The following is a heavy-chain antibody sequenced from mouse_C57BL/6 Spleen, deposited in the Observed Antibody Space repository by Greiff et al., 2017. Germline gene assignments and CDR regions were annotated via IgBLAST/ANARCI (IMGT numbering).Heavy chain of an antibody. CDR1: GYAFSSSW. J-gene: IGHJ4*01. D-gene: IGHD2-5*01. V-gene: IGHV1-82*01. CDR3: ARESNPRAMDY. Sequence: QVQLQQSGPELVKPGASVKISCKASGYAFSSSWMNWVKQRPGKGLEWIGRIYPGDGDTNYNGKFKGKATLTADKSSSTAYMQLSSLTSEDSAVYFCARESNPRAMDYWGQGTSVTVSS. CDR2: IYPGDGDT.